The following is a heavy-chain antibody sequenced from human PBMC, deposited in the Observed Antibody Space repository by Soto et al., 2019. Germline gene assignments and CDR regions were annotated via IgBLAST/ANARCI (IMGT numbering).Heavy chain of an antibody. Sequence: ASVKVSCKASGYTFTGYYMHWVRQAPGQGLEWMGWINPNSGGTNYAQKFQGWVTMTRDTSISTAYMELSRLRSDDTAVYYCARTVAGLDTAMPRDSSGYAYDDSGQGTLVTVSS. CDR3: ARTVAGLDTAMPRDSSGYAYDD. V-gene: IGHV1-2*04. J-gene: IGHJ4*02. CDR1: GYTFTGYY. CDR2: INPNSGGT. D-gene: IGHD3-22*01.